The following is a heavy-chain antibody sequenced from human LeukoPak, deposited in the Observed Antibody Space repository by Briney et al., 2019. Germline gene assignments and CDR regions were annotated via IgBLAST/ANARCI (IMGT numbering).Heavy chain of an antibody. J-gene: IGHJ5*02. CDR2: SGNDGST. CDR1: GLTFYDQA. V-gene: IGHV3-43*02. CDR3: AKVVGDWFDP. Sequence: GGSLRLSCAASGLTFYDQAMHWVRQGPGTGLEWVALSGNDGSTYYADSVRGRFTISRDNSKNSLYLQMNSLRTEDTALYYCAKVVGDWFDPWGQGTLVTVSS. D-gene: IGHD2-2*01.